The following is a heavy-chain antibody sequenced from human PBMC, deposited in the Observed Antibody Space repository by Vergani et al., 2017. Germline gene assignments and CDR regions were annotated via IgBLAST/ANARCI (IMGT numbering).Heavy chain of an antibody. D-gene: IGHD7-27*01. V-gene: IGHV1-46*01. CDR2: INPSGGST. Sequence: QVQLVQSGAEVKKPGASVKVSCKASGYTFTSYYMHWVRQAPGQGLEWMGIINPSGGSTSYAQKFQGRVTMTRDTSTSTVYMELSSLRSEDTAVYYCARGGLGIPPQDAFDIWGQGTMVTVSS. J-gene: IGHJ3*02. CDR3: ARGGLGIPPQDAFDI. CDR1: GYTFTSYY.